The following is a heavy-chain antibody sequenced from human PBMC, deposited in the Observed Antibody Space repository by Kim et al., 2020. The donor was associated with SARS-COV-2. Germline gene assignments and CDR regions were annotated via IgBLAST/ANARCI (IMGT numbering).Heavy chain of an antibody. V-gene: IGHV1-69*01. J-gene: IGHJ4*02. D-gene: IGHD6-19*01. CDR3: ARARGSGSNFDY. Sequence: NYAQKFQGRVTITADESTSTAYMELSSLRSEDTAVYYCARARGSGSNFDYWGQGTLVTVSS.